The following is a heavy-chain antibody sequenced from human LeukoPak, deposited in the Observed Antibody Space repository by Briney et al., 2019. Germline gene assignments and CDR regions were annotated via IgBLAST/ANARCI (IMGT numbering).Heavy chain of an antibody. Sequence: GGSLRLSCAASGFTFSSYEMNWVRQAPGKGLEWVSYISSSGSTIYYADSVKGRLTISRDNAKNSLYLQMNRLRAEDTAVYYCARRGRFPLYFDYWGQGTLVTVSS. V-gene: IGHV3-48*03. CDR1: GFTFSSYE. J-gene: IGHJ4*02. CDR2: ISSSGSTI. CDR3: ARRGRFPLYFDY. D-gene: IGHD2-21*01.